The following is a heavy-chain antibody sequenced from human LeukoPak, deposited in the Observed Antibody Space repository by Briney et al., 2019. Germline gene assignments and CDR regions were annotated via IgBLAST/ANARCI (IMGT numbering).Heavy chain of an antibody. V-gene: IGHV1-18*01. D-gene: IGHD3-22*01. CDR2: ISAYNGNT. CDR1: GYTFTSYG. Sequence: ASVKVSCKDSGYTFTSYGISWVRQAPGQGLEWMGWISAYNGNTNYAQKLQGRVTMTTDTSTSTAYMELRSLRSDDTAVYYCARFYDSSGYYPKDYYYGMDVWGQGTTVTVSS. J-gene: IGHJ6*02. CDR3: ARFYDSSGYYPKDYYYGMDV.